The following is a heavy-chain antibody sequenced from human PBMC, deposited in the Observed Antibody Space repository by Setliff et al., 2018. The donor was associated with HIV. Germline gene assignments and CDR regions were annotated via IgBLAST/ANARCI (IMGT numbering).Heavy chain of an antibody. CDR2: INHSGRT. V-gene: IGHV4-34*01. CDR3: ERGGQSSGYAIEY. Sequence: PSETLSLTCAVYGGSFTNYFWSWIRQSPGKGLEWIGEINHSGRTNYNPSLKSRLTISLDTSKNQFSLKLNSVTAADTAVYYCERGGQSSGYAIEYWGQGTLVTVSS. D-gene: IGHD5-12*01. J-gene: IGHJ4*02. CDR1: GGSFTNYF.